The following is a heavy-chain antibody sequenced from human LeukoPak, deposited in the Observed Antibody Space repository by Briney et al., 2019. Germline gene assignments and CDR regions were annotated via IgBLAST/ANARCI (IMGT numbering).Heavy chain of an antibody. CDR1: GGSFSGYY. Sequence: PSETLSLTCAVYGGSFSGYYWSWFRQPPGKGLEWIGEINHSGSTNYNPSLSLKSRVTISLDTSKNQFSLKLSSVTAADTAVYYCARLPNLLQNAWGQGTLVTVSS. J-gene: IGHJ5*02. CDR3: ARLPNLLQNA. V-gene: IGHV4-34*01. D-gene: IGHD1-14*01. CDR2: INHSGST.